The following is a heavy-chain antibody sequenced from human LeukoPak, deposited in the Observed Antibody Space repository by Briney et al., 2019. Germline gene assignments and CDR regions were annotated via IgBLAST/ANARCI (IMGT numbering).Heavy chain of an antibody. CDR1: EFTFVSYA. CDR2: ISSSSFKI. J-gene: IGHJ6*03. D-gene: IGHD6-13*01. CDR3: VRDPSYGSSWYYYMDV. V-gene: IGHV3-48*03. Sequence: GGSLRLSCAASEFTFVSYAMNWVRQAPGKGLEWVSYISSSSFKIGYADSVKGRFTISRDNSKSSLYLQMDSLRVEDTAVYYCVRDPSYGSSWYYYMDVWGKGTTVTVSS.